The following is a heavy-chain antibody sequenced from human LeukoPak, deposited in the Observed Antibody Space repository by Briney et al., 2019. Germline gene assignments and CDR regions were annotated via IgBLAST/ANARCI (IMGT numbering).Heavy chain of an antibody. CDR1: GGSISSSSYY. Sequence: SETLSHTCTVSGGSISSSSYYWGWIRQPPGKGLEWIGSIYYSGSTYYNPSLKSRVTISVDTSKNQFSLKLSSVTAADTAVYYCARDYGGHFDYWGQGTLVTVSS. CDR2: IYYSGST. D-gene: IGHD4-23*01. V-gene: IGHV4-39*02. J-gene: IGHJ4*02. CDR3: ARDYGGHFDY.